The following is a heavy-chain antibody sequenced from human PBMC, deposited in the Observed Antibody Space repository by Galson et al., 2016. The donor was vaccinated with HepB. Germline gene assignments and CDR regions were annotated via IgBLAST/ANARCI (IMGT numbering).Heavy chain of an antibody. J-gene: IGHJ4*02. CDR1: GFTFSNFG. CDR3: ARGYYYDSGSYFPPYGPPSYSFDY. D-gene: IGHD3-10*01. CDR2: IWSDGNNK. Sequence: SLRLSCAASGFTFSNFGMHWVRQAPGKGLEWIAVIWSDGNNKFHADSVKGRFTISRDNSKNTLNLQLNSLRAEDTALYYCARGYYYDSGSYFPPYGPPSYSFDYWGQGTLVTGSS. V-gene: IGHV3-33*01.